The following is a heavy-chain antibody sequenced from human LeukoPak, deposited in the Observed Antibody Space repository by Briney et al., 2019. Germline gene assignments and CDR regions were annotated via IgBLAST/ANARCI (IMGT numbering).Heavy chain of an antibody. V-gene: IGHV4-31*03. CDR1: GGSISSGGSY. J-gene: IGHJ2*01. D-gene: IGHD3-16*01. CDR2: IYYSGST. CDR3: ARDAGGGMAPGYFDL. Sequence: SETLSLTCTVSGGSISSGGSYWSWIRQHPGKGLEWIGYIYYSGSTYYNPSLKSRVTISVDTPKNQFSLKLSSVTAADTAVYYCARDAGGGMAPGYFDLWGRGTLVTVSS.